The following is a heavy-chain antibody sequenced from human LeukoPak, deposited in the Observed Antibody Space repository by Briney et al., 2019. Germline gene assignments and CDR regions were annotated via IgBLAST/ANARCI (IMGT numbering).Heavy chain of an antibody. Sequence: GRSLRLSCAASGFTFSSYAMHWVRQAPGKGLEWVAVISYDGSNKYYADSVKGRFTISRDNSKNTLYLQMNSLRAEDTAVYYCASGIHQLLEWDDAFDIWGQGTMVTVSS. CDR2: ISYDGSNK. V-gene: IGHV3-30*04. CDR1: GFTFSSYA. CDR3: ASGIHQLLEWDDAFDI. J-gene: IGHJ3*02. D-gene: IGHD2-2*01.